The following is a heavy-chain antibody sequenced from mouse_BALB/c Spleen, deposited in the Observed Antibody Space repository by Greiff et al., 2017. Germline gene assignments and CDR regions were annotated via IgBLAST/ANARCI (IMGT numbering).Heavy chain of an antibody. J-gene: IGHJ4*01. CDR3: ARSIYYGSSYAMDY. V-gene: IGHV1-18*01. Sequence: VQLQQSGPELVKPGASVKIPCKASGYTFTDYNMDWVKQSHGKSLEWIGDINPNNGGTIYNQKFKGKATLTVDKSSSTAYMELRSLTSEDTAVYYCARSIYYGSSYAMDYWGQGTSVTVSS. CDR2: INPNNGGT. D-gene: IGHD1-1*01. CDR1: GYTFTDYN.